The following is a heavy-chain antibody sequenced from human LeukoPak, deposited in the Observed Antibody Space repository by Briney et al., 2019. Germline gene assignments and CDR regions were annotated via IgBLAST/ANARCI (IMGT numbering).Heavy chain of an antibody. Sequence: QPGGSLRLSCAASGFTFSSYAMHWVRQAPGKGLEYVSAISSNGGSTYYANSVKGRFTISRDNSKHTLYLQMGSLRAEDMAVYYCARSEQQLPNPFDYWGQGTLVTVSS. CDR2: ISSNGGST. CDR3: ARSEQQLPNPFDY. CDR1: GFTFSSYA. J-gene: IGHJ4*02. D-gene: IGHD6-13*01. V-gene: IGHV3-64*01.